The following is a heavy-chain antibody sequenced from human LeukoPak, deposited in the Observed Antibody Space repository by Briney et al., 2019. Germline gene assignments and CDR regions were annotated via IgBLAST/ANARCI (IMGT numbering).Heavy chain of an antibody. D-gene: IGHD5-18*01. CDR3: ARLWLNWFDP. CDR2: FGTDGST. V-gene: IGHV3-23*01. CDR1: GFTFSSYA. Sequence: PGGSLRLSCVASGFTFSSYAMSWVRQAPGKGLEWVSTFGTDGSTHYPDSVKGRFSISRDNSKNTLYLQMNSLRAEDTAVYYCARLWLNWFDPWGQGTLVTVSS. J-gene: IGHJ5*02.